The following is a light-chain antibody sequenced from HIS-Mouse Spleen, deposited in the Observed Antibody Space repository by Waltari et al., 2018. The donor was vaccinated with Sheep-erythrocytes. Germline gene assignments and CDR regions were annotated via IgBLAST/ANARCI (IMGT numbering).Light chain of an antibody. Sequence: SYVLTQPPSVSVAPGQTARSTCGGNNIGSKSVHWYQQKPGQAPVLVVYDGSDRPSGIPERFSGSNSGNTATLTISRVEAGDEADYYCQVWDSSSDPVVFGGGTKLTVL. V-gene: IGLV3-21*02. J-gene: IGLJ2*01. CDR3: QVWDSSSDPVV. CDR1: NIGSKS. CDR2: DGS.